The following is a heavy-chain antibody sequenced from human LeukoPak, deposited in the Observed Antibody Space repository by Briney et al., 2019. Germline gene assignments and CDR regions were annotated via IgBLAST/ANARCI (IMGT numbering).Heavy chain of an antibody. V-gene: IGHV3-7*01. D-gene: IGHD6-19*01. J-gene: IGHJ4*02. CDR3: ARISTAVAGADY. CDR2: IKQDESET. Sequence: PGGSLRLSCGAFGFTFSRSWMSWVRQAPGKGLECVANIKQDESETYYVDSVKGRFTVSRDNTKNSLYLQMGSLRAEDAAVYYCARISTAVAGADYWGQGTLVTVSS. CDR1: GFTFSRSW.